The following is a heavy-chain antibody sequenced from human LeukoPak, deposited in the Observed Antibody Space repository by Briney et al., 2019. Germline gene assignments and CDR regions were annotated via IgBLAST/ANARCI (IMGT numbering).Heavy chain of an antibody. V-gene: IGHV4-59*08. D-gene: IGHD3-22*01. CDR2: IYETGST. CDR3: ASSYFYDGNRYFDY. J-gene: IGHJ4*02. CDR1: GDSITSYY. Sequence: SETLSLTCNVSGDSITSYYWNWIRQPPGKGLKWIGYIYETGSTNSNPSLKSRVTISLDTSKNQFSLTLSSATAADTGIYYCASSYFYDGNRYFDYWGQGALVTVSS.